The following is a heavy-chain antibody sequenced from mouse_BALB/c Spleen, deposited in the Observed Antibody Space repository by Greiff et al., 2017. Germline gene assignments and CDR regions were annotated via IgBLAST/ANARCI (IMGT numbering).Heavy chain of an antibody. CDR1: GYSFTGYN. CDR3: ARKRGDYYGNSFAY. Sequence: LVESGPELEKPGASVKISCKASGYSFTGYNMNWVKQSNGKSLEWIGNIDPYYGGTSYNQKFKGKATLTVDKSSSTAYMQLKSLTSEDSAVYYCARKRGDYYGNSFAYWGQGTLVTVSA. CDR2: IDPYYGGT. V-gene: IGHV1-39*01. J-gene: IGHJ3*01. D-gene: IGHD2-1*01.